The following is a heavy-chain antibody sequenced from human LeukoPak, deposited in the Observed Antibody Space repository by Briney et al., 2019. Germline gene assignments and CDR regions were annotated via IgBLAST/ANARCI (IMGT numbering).Heavy chain of an antibody. CDR1: GVTLSDYH. Sequence: GGSLRLSCAASGVTLSDYHMGWVRQAPGKGLEWVGRTRSKARKYTTEFAASGEGRFAIARDDSKNSIYLQMNTLKTEDTAVYYCTTDARVGDNTAFDIWGQGTLVTVSS. CDR2: TRSKARKYTT. V-gene: IGHV3-72*01. CDR3: TTDARVGDNTAFDI. D-gene: IGHD1-26*01. J-gene: IGHJ3*02.